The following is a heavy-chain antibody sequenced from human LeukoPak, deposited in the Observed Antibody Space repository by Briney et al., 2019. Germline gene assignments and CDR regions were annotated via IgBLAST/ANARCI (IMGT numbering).Heavy chain of an antibody. D-gene: IGHD3-3*01. CDR1: GFTFSSYA. V-gene: IGHV3-30-3*01. CDR2: ISYDGSNK. Sequence: GGSLRLSCAASGFTFSSYAMHWVRQAPGKGLEWVAVISYDGSNKYYADSVKGRFTISRDNSKNTLYLQMNSLRAEDTAVYYCAREYPKRAIFGVAPFDYWGQGTLVTVSS. J-gene: IGHJ4*02. CDR3: AREYPKRAIFGVAPFDY.